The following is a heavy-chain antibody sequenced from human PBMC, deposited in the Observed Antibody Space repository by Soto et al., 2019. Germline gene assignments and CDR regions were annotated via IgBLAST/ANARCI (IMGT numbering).Heavy chain of an antibody. CDR1: GGSISSYY. CDR2: IYYSGST. CDR3: ASLGGIAAAEEDV. Sequence: PSETLSLTCTVSGGSISSYYWSWIRQPPGKGLEWIGYIYYSGSTNHNPSLKSRVTISVDTSKNQFSLKLSSVTAADTAVYYCASLGGIAAAEEDVWGQGTTVTVSS. D-gene: IGHD6-13*01. V-gene: IGHV4-59*01. J-gene: IGHJ6*02.